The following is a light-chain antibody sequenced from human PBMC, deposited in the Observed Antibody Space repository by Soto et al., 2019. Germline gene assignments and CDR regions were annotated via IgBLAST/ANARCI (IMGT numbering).Light chain of an antibody. CDR1: ESVSTN. CDR2: DAS. CDR3: QQFHNWPLS. V-gene: IGKV3-15*01. Sequence: EILFTQSPGTLSLSPGERVTLSCRASESVSTNLAWYQQKAGQAPRLLIDDASTRAAGIPARFNGGGSGTEFTLTISSLQSEDFALYYCQQFHNWPLSFGGGTKVDIK. J-gene: IGKJ4*01.